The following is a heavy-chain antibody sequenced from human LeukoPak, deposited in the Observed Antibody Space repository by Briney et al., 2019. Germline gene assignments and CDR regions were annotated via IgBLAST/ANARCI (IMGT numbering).Heavy chain of an antibody. CDR3: ARGRGAVAGTAYFQH. J-gene: IGHJ1*01. D-gene: IGHD6-19*01. CDR1: GGSFSGYY. CDR2: INHSGST. Sequence: SETLSLTCAVYGGSFSGYYWSWIRQPPGKGLEWIGEINHSGSTNYNPSLKSRVTISVDTYKNQFSLKLSSVTAADTAVYYCARGRGAVAGTAYFQHWGQGTLVTVSS. V-gene: IGHV4-34*01.